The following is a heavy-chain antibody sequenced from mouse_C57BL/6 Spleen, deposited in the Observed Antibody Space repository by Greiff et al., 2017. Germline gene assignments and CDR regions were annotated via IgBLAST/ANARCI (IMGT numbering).Heavy chain of an antibody. CDR2: IHPNSGST. J-gene: IGHJ1*03. Sequence: QVQLQQPGAELVKPGASVKLSCKASGYTFTSYWMHWVKQRPGQGLEWIGMIHPNSGSTNYNENFKSKATLTVDKSSSTAYMQLSSLTSEDSAVYYCARSHYGSSWYFDVWGTGTTVTVSS. V-gene: IGHV1-64*01. CDR1: GYTFTSYW. CDR3: ARSHYGSSWYFDV. D-gene: IGHD1-1*01.